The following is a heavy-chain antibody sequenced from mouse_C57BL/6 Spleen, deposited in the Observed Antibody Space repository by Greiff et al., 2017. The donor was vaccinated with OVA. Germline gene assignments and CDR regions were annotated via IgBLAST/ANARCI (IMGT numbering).Heavy chain of an antibody. CDR1: GFTFTSYW. CDR2: IHPNSGST. Sequence: QVQLKQPGAELVKPGASVKLSCKASGFTFTSYWMHWVKQRPGHGLEWIGMIHPNSGSTNYNEKFKSKATLTVDQSSSTAYIQLSSLTSEDSAVYYCANIYYDSSMDYWGQGTSVTVSS. J-gene: IGHJ4*01. V-gene: IGHV1-64*01. D-gene: IGHD2-4*01. CDR3: ANIYYDSSMDY.